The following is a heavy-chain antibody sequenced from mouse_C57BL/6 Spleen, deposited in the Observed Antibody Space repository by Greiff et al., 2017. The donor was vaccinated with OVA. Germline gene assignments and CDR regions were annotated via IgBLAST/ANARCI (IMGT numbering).Heavy chain of an antibody. D-gene: IGHD3-1*01. CDR1: GYTFTSYW. V-gene: IGHV1-50*01. Sequence: VQLQQPGAELVKPGASVKLSCKASGYTFTSYWMQWVKQRPGQGLEWIGEIDPSDGYTNYNQKFKGKATLTVDTSSSTAYMQLSSLTSEESAVYYCERGARAKAMDDWGQGTTVTVSS. J-gene: IGHJ4*01. CDR3: ERGARAKAMDD. CDR2: IDPSDGYT.